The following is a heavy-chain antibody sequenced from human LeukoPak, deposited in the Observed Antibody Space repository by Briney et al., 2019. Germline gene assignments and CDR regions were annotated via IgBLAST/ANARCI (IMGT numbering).Heavy chain of an antibody. D-gene: IGHD6-19*01. Sequence: PSETLSLTCTVSGGSINNYYWSWIRQPAGKGLEWIGRIYTRGSTNYNPSLKSRVTISVDTPKNQFSLKLSSVTAADTAVYYCARSSGWYYFDYWGQGTLVTVSS. J-gene: IGHJ4*02. CDR3: ARSSGWYYFDY. V-gene: IGHV4-4*07. CDR2: IYTRGST. CDR1: GGSINNYY.